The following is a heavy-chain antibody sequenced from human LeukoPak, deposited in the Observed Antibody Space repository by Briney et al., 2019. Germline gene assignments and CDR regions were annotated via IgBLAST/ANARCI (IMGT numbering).Heavy chain of an antibody. CDR2: IYYSGNT. Sequence: SETLSLTCTVSGVSMSSSNSYWGWIRQPPGKGLEWIGSIYYSGNTYYNASLKSQVSISIDTSKNQFSLKLSSVTAADTAVYYCSKLVVVIPGGAFDIWGQGTVVTVSS. D-gene: IGHD3-22*01. CDR3: SKLVVVIPGGAFDI. J-gene: IGHJ3*02. CDR1: GVSMSSSNSY. V-gene: IGHV4-39*01.